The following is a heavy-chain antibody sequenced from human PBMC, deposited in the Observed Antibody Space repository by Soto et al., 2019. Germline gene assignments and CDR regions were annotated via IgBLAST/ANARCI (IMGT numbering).Heavy chain of an antibody. CDR3: ARSLIINVLRFLEWFDAFDI. CDR1: GYTFTSYA. Sequence: ASVRVSCKASGYTFTSYAMHWVRQAPGQRLEWMGWINAGNGNTKYSQKFQGIVTITSDTSASTAYMELSSLRSEDTAVYYCARSLIINVLRFLEWFDAFDIWGQGTIVTVSS. CDR2: INAGNGNT. V-gene: IGHV1-3*01. D-gene: IGHD3-3*01. J-gene: IGHJ3*02.